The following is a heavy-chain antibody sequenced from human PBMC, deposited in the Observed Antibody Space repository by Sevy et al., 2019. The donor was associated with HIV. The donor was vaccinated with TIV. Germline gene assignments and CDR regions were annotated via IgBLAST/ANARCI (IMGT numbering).Heavy chain of an antibody. CDR3: ARATYYYDTSGPYFFDF. CDR1: GFIFSNYE. D-gene: IGHD3-22*01. V-gene: IGHV3-48*03. Sequence: GGSLRLSCIASGFIFSNYEMNWVRQAPGKGLEWVSYITSSGSTKHYAYSVKGRFTISRDNGKNSIYLQMNSLRAEDTAVYYCARATYYYDTSGPYFFDFWGQGTLVTVSS. J-gene: IGHJ4*02. CDR2: ITSSGSTK.